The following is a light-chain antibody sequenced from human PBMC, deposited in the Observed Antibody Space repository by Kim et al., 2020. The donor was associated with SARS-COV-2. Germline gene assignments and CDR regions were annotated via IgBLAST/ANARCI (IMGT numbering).Light chain of an antibody. CDR1: QSVGTK. Sequence: PGERGTPPCRAGQSVGTKLGWYQQRPGQAPRLLIHSASTRANGIPAKFSASGSGTDFTLTINSLQSEDFAVYYCHHYDDWPPSTFGGGTKVDIK. J-gene: IGKJ4*01. CDR2: SAS. V-gene: IGKV3-15*01. CDR3: HHYDDWPPST.